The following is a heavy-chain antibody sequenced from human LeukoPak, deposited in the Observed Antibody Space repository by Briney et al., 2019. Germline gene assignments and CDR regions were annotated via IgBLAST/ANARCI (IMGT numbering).Heavy chain of an antibody. D-gene: IGHD4-17*01. V-gene: IGHV1-18*04. Sequence: GASVKVSCKASGYTFINYGITWVRQAPGQGLEWMGWISAYNGNTNYAQKLQGRVTMTTDTSTSTAYMELRCLRSDDTAVYYCARAAPTLTVTTDFDYWGQGTLVTVSS. J-gene: IGHJ4*02. CDR2: ISAYNGNT. CDR3: ARAAPTLTVTTDFDY. CDR1: GYTFINYG.